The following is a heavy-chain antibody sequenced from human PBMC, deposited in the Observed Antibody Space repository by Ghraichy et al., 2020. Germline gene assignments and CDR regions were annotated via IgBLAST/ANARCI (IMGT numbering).Heavy chain of an antibody. Sequence: GGSLRLSCAASGFSFSGYSMNWVRQAPGKGLEWLSYISSASDPTRYADSVKGRFTISRDNAKKSLYLQMNSLREEDTALYYCARDRTEPNFDYCGQGTLVAVSS. CDR3: ARDRTEPNFDY. CDR2: ISSASDPT. V-gene: IGHV3-48*02. J-gene: IGHJ4*01. D-gene: IGHD1-14*01. CDR1: GFSFSGYS.